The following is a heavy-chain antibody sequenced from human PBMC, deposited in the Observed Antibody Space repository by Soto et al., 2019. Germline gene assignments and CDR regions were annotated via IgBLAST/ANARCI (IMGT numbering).Heavy chain of an antibody. CDR1: GYTFTSYD. V-gene: IGHV1-8*01. D-gene: IGHD2-8*01. Sequence: QVQLVQSGAEVKKPGASVKVSCKASGYTFTSYDINWVRQATGQGLEWMGWMNPNSGNTGYAQKFQGRVTMTRNTSISTDYMELSSLRSEDTAVYYCAREARGYCTNGVCSYYYGMDVWGQGTTVTVSS. J-gene: IGHJ6*02. CDR2: MNPNSGNT. CDR3: AREARGYCTNGVCSYYYGMDV.